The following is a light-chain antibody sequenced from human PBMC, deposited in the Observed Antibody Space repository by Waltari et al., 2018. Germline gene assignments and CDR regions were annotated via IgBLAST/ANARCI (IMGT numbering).Light chain of an antibody. J-gene: IGKJ1*01. CDR2: GAS. CDR1: QSVSRD. Sequence: EIVLTQSPGTLSLPLGERATLSCRASQSVSRDLTWYQQQPGQAPRLLIYGASTRAPGIPDRFSGSGSGTDFSLTISRLEPDDFAVYYCQHYLRLPVTFGQGTTVEV. V-gene: IGKV3-20*01. CDR3: QHYLRLPVT.